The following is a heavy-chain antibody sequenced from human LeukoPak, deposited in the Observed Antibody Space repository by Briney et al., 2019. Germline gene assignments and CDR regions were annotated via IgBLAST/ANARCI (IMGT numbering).Heavy chain of an antibody. CDR1: GYSFTSYW. J-gene: IGHJ4*02. Sequence: GESLKISCKGSGYSFTSYWIGWVRQMPGKGLEWMGIIYPGDANTRYSPSFQGQVTISADKSISTAYLQWSSLKASDTAMYYCARLGSENYYDSSGYFDYWGQGTLVTVSS. CDR2: IYPGDANT. D-gene: IGHD3-22*01. CDR3: ARLGSENYYDSSGYFDY. V-gene: IGHV5-51*01.